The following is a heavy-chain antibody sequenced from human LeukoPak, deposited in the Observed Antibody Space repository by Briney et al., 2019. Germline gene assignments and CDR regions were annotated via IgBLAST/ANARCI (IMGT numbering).Heavy chain of an antibody. D-gene: IGHD4/OR15-4a*01. CDR2: ISAYNGNT. J-gene: IGHJ4*02. CDR1: GHTFTSYG. CDR3: ARDEGYYGAPLFDY. Sequence: ASVKVSCKASGHTFTSYGISWVRQAPGQGLEWMGWISAYNGNTNYAQNLQGRVTMTTDTSTSTAYMELRSLRSDDTAVYYCARDEGYYGAPLFDYWGQGTLVTVSS. V-gene: IGHV1-18*01.